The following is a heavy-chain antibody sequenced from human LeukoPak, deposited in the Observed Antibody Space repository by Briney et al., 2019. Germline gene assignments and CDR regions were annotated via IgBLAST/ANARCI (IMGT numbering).Heavy chain of an antibody. D-gene: IGHD4-11*01. CDR2: IYYSGST. J-gene: IGHJ3*02. CDR3: AREEPGGLQLSAFDI. V-gene: IGHV4-59*01. Sequence: PSETLPLTCPVSGGSISSYYWSWIRQPPAKGLEWIGYIYYSGSTNYNPSLKSRVTISVDTSKNQFSLKLSSVTAADTAVYYCAREEPGGLQLSAFDIWGQGTMVTVSS. CDR1: GGSISSYY.